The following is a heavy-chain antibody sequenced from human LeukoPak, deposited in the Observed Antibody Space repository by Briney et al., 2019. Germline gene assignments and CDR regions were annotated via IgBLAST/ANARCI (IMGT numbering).Heavy chain of an antibody. CDR2: ISTYNGNT. D-gene: IGHD1-26*01. Sequence: ASVKVSCKASGYTFTSHGISWVRQAPGQGLEWMGWISTYNGNTNYAQKLQGRVSMTTDTSTSTAYMDLRSLRSDDTAVYYCATSAVVGATSYYYMDVWGKGTTVTVSS. CDR3: ATSAVVGATSYYYMDV. V-gene: IGHV1-18*01. J-gene: IGHJ6*03. CDR1: GYTFTSHG.